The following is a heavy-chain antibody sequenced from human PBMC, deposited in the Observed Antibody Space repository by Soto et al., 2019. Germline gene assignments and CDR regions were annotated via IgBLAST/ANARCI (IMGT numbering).Heavy chain of an antibody. CDR2: ISGSGGST. CDR3: AKEYYYDSSFDY. V-gene: IGHV3-23*01. J-gene: IGHJ4*02. D-gene: IGHD3-22*01. Sequence: AGGSLRLSCAAPGFTLNSYALGWVRQASGKVLEWVSAISGSGGSTYYADSVKGRFTISRDNSKNTLYLQMNSLRAEDTAVYYCAKEYYYDSSFDYWGQGVLVTVSS. CDR1: GFTLNSYA.